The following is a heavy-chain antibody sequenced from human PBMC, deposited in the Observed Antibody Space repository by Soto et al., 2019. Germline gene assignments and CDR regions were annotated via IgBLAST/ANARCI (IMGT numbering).Heavy chain of an antibody. D-gene: IGHD6-6*01. J-gene: IGHJ5*02. CDR3: ARRPDRSYSSSSHWFDP. CDR1: GYSFTSYW. CDR2: IDPSDSYT. Sequence: PGESLKISCKGSGYSFTSYWISWVRQMPGKGLEWMGRIDPSDSYTNYSPSFQGHVTISADKSISTAYLQWSSLKASDTAMYYCARRPDRSYSSSSHWFDPWGQGTLVTVSS. V-gene: IGHV5-10-1*01.